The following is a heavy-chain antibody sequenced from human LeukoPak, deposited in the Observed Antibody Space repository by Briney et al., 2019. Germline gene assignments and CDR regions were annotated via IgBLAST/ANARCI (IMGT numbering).Heavy chain of an antibody. Sequence: ASVKVSCKASGYTFTSYGISWVRQAPGQGLEWMGWISAYNGNTNYAQKLQGRVTMTTDTSTSTAYMELRSLRSDDTAVYYCARDVPQGVAGHPRSPVKRFDYWGQGTLVTVSS. CDR1: GYTFTSYG. CDR3: ARDVPQGVAGHPRSPVKRFDY. J-gene: IGHJ4*02. CDR2: ISAYNGNT. V-gene: IGHV1-18*01. D-gene: IGHD6-19*01.